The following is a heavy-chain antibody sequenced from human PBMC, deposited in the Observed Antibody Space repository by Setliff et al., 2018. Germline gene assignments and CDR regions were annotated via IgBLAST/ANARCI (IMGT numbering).Heavy chain of an antibody. Sequence: ASVKVSCKASGYIFTTYAIGWMRQAPGQGPAWMGWINTNTGNPSYVQGFTGRFVFSLDTTVSPAYLQISGRKGEDSAVYYCARGFRGVVGLYYYYFMDVWGKGTTVTVSS. CDR3: ARGFRGVVGLYYYYFMDV. V-gene: IGHV7-4-1*02. J-gene: IGHJ6*03. CDR2: INTNTGNP. CDR1: GYIFTTYA. D-gene: IGHD3-10*01.